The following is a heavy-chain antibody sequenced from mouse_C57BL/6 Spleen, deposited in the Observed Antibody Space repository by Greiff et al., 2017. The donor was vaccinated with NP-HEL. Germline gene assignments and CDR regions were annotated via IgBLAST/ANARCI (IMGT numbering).Heavy chain of an antibody. CDR3: AREDWDGYYAMDY. CDR2: IYPSDSET. D-gene: IGHD4-1*01. CDR1: GYTFTSYW. Sequence: QVQLQQPGAELVRPGSSVKLSCKASGYTFTSYWMDWVKQRPGQGLEWIGNIYPSDSETHYNQKFKDKATLTVDKSSSTAYMQLSSLTSEDSAVYYCAREDWDGYYAMDYWGQGTSVTVSS. J-gene: IGHJ4*01. V-gene: IGHV1-61*01.